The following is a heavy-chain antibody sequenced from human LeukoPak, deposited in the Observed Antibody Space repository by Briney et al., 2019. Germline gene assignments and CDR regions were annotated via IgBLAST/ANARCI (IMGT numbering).Heavy chain of an antibody. CDR1: GFTFSSYW. J-gene: IGHJ4*02. Sequence: QPGGSLRLSCAASGFTFSSYWIHWVRQAPGKGLVWVSRINSDGSSTSYADSVKGRFTISRDNAKNTLYLQMNSLRAEDTAVYYCARDLIAVAGTRGYYLDYWGQGTLVTVSS. CDR2: INSDGSST. D-gene: IGHD6-19*01. CDR3: ARDLIAVAGTRGYYLDY. V-gene: IGHV3-74*01.